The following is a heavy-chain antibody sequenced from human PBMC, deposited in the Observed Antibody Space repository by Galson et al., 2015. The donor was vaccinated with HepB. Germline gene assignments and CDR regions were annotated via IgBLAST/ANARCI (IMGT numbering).Heavy chain of an antibody. CDR2: ISGSGST. D-gene: IGHD2-15*01. Sequence: SLRLSCAASGFTLSTYAMSWFRQAPGKGREWVSAISGSGSTYYADSVKGRFTISTDNSKDTLYLQMNSLRAEDTAVYYCAKDRYCSGGSCYSEPWGQGPLGTVSA. J-gene: IGHJ1*01. CDR3: AKDRYCSGGSCYSEP. V-gene: IGHV3-23*01. CDR1: GFTLSTYA.